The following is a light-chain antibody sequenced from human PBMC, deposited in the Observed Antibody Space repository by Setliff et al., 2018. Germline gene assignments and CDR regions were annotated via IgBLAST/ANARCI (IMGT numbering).Light chain of an antibody. CDR1: SSDVGGYDY. CDR3: FSYTSSSSDV. CDR2: DVT. Sequence: QSALTQPASVSGSPGQSITISCTGSSSDVGGYDYVSWYQHHPGRAPKFMIYDVTKRPSGVSNRFSGSKSGNTASLTISGLQAEDEADYYCFSYTSSSSDVFGSGTKGTVL. V-gene: IGLV2-14*03. J-gene: IGLJ1*01.